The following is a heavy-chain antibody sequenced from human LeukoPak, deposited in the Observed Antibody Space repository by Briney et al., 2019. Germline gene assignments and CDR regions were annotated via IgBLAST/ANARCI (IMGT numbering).Heavy chain of an antibody. CDR2: IYSGGST. V-gene: IGHV3-53*01. CDR3: ARRGNNFDSNDDIKTFDY. Sequence: GGSLRLSCAASGFTVSSSYMNWVRQAPGKGLEWVSVIYSGGSTYYADSVKGRFTISRDNSKNTLYLQMNSLRAEDTAVYYCARRGNNFDSNDDIKTFDYWGQGTLVTVSS. CDR1: GFTVSSSY. D-gene: IGHD3-22*01. J-gene: IGHJ4*02.